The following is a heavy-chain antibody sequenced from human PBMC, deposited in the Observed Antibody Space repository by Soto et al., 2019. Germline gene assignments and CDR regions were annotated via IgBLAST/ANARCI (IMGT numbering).Heavy chain of an antibody. CDR1: GGSISSSSYY. Sequence: SETLSLTCTVSGGSISSSSYYWGWIRQPPGKGLEWIGSIYYSGSTYYNPSLKSRVTISVDTSKNQFSLKLSSVTAADTAVYYCARTSRSSSWSDYWGQGTLVTVSS. J-gene: IGHJ4*02. CDR2: IYYSGST. D-gene: IGHD6-13*01. CDR3: ARTSRSSSWSDY. V-gene: IGHV4-39*01.